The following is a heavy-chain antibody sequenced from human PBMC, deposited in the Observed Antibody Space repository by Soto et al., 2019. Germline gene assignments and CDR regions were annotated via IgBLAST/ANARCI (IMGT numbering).Heavy chain of an antibody. Sequence: GASVKVSCKASGGTFSSYTISWVRQAPGQGLEWMGRIIPILGIANYAQKFQGRVTITADKSTSTAYMELSSLRSEDTAVYYCARDDCSSTSCYAGGQWFDPWGQGTLVTVSS. CDR1: GGTFSSYT. V-gene: IGHV1-69*04. D-gene: IGHD2-2*01. J-gene: IGHJ5*02. CDR3: ARDDCSSTSCYAGGQWFDP. CDR2: IIPILGIA.